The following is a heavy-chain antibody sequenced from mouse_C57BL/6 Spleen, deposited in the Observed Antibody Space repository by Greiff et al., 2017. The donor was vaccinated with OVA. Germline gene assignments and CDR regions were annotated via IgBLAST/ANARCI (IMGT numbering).Heavy chain of an antibody. CDR1: GYTFTTYP. V-gene: IGHV1-47*01. J-gene: IGHJ2*01. CDR3: ASLYYYGSSYFDY. CDR2: FHPYNDDT. Sequence: VKLQESGAELVKPGASVKMSCKASGYTFTTYPIEWMKQNHGKSLEWIGNFHPYNDDTKYNEKFKGKATLTVEKSSSTVYLERSRLTSDDSAVYYCASLYYYGSSYFDYWGQGTTLTVSS. D-gene: IGHD1-1*01.